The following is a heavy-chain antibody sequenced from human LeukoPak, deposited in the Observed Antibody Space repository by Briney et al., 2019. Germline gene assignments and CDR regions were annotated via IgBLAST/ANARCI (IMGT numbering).Heavy chain of an antibody. D-gene: IGHD3-16*02. V-gene: IGHV3-66*01. Sequence: GGSLRLSCAASGFTVSSNYMSWVRQAPGKGLEWVSVIYSGGSTYYADSVKGRFTISRDNSKNTLYLQMNSLRAEDTAVYYCARDGGRKPLDAFDTWGQGTMVTVSS. J-gene: IGHJ3*02. CDR1: GFTVSSNY. CDR3: ARDGGRKPLDAFDT. CDR2: IYSGGST.